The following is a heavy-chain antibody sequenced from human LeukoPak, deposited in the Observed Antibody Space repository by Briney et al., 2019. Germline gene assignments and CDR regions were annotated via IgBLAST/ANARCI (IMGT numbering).Heavy chain of an antibody. Sequence: GGSLRLSGEASGLSFSTYGMTWVRQAPGKGLEWVSNIGGSGSADYADSVRGRFTISRDNSRNILYLQMNSLSAEDTAVYFCAKGHGDWGGNSFDNWGQGTLVTVSS. J-gene: IGHJ4*02. CDR2: IGGSGSA. D-gene: IGHD7-27*01. V-gene: IGHV3-23*01. CDR3: AKGHGDWGGNSFDN. CDR1: GLSFSTYG.